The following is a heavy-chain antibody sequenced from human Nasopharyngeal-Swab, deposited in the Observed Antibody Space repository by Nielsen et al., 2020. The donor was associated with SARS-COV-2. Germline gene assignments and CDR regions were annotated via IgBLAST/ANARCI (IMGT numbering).Heavy chain of an antibody. D-gene: IGHD1-1*01. CDR2: INHSGST. CDR3: ARDESWRYYYGMDV. Sequence: SETLSLTCAVSGGSFSGYYWSWIRQPPGKGLEWIGEINHSGSTNYNPSLKSRVTISVDTSKNQFSLKLSSVTAADTAVYYCARDESWRYYYGMDVWGQGTTGTVSS. J-gene: IGHJ6*02. V-gene: IGHV4-34*01. CDR1: GGSFSGYY.